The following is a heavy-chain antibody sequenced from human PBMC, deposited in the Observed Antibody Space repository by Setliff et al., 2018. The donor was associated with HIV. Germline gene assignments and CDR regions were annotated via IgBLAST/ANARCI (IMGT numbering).Heavy chain of an antibody. Sequence: KTSETLSLTCTVSGDSISTYCWIWIRQPPGKGLEWIGNIYTSGSTNYNPSLKSRVTMSVDTSKNQFSLSLSSVTAADTAVYFCARDPGYTSGSTFHFDYWGQGTLVTVSS. CDR3: ARDPGYTSGSTFHFDY. CDR1: GDSISTYC. CDR2: IYTSGST. D-gene: IGHD5-18*01. V-gene: IGHV4-4*09. J-gene: IGHJ4*02.